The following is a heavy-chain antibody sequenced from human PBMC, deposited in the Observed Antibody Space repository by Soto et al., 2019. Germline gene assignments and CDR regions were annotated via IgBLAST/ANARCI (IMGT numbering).Heavy chain of an antibody. D-gene: IGHD3-22*01. CDR3: ARELGYYDSSGYPLDYFDY. J-gene: IGHJ4*02. CDR2: IKQDGSEK. V-gene: IGHV3-7*01. CDR1: GFTFSYYC. Sequence: GSLRLSCAASGFTFSYYCMSWVLQAPGKGLEWVADIKQDGSEKYYVDSVKGRFTISRDNAKNSLYLQMNSLRAEDTAVYYCARELGYYDSSGYPLDYFDYWGQGTLVTVSS.